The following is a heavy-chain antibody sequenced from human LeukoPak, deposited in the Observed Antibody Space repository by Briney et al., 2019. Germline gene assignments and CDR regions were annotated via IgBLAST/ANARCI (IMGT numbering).Heavy chain of an antibody. CDR3: AKDRPNYYESNGDYYRRNGDY. CDR2: ISGSGGST. J-gene: IGHJ4*02. Sequence: PGGSLRLSCAASGFTFSIYAMSWVRQAPGKGLEWVSSISGSGGSTYYTDPVKGRFTIPRDNSKNTLYLQMNSLRAEDTAVYYCAKDRPNYYESNGDYYRRNGDYWGQGTLVTVSS. D-gene: IGHD3-22*01. V-gene: IGHV3-23*01. CDR1: GFTFSIYA.